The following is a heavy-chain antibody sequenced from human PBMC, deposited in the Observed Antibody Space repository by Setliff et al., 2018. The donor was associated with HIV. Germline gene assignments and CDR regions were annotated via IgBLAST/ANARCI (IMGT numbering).Heavy chain of an antibody. D-gene: IGHD3-10*01. CDR2: IIPIYGIS. CDR3: ARDHYYGSGTYYRGGSGFDP. J-gene: IGHJ5*02. V-gene: IGHV1-69*13. Sequence: SVKVSCKASGDTFSSYAISWVRQAPGQGLEWMGKIIPIYGISDYAQKFQGRLTITADESTSTAYMELSSLRSEDTAVYYCARDHYYGSGTYYRGGSGFDPWGQGTLVTVSS. CDR1: GDTFSSYA.